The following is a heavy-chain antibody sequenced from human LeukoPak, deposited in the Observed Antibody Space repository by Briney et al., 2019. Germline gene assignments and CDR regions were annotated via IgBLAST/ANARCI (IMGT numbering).Heavy chain of an antibody. CDR1: GYTFTSYY. V-gene: IGHV1-46*01. D-gene: IGHD6-6*01. J-gene: IGHJ6*03. CDR3: ATKSNIATRNSFYYMDV. CDR2: INPSGGST. Sequence: ASVKVSCKASGYTFTSYYMHWVRQAPGQGLEWMGIINPSGGSTGYAQNFQGRVTMTRDMSTSTVYMELSTLRPEDTAVYYCATKSNIATRNSFYYMDVWGKGTTVTVSS.